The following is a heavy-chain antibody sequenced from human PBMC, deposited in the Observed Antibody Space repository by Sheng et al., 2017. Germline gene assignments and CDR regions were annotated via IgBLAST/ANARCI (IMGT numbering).Heavy chain of an antibody. D-gene: IGHD4-17*01. Sequence: QVQLVESGGGVVQPGRSLRLSCAASGFTFSSYGMHWVRQAPGKGLEWVAVISYDGSNKYYADSVKGRFTISRDNSKNTLYLQMNSLRAEDTAVYYCAKGLDYGGIHWGQGT. J-gene: IGHJ4*02. V-gene: IGHV3-30*18. CDR3: AKGLDYGGIH. CDR1: GFTFSSYG. CDR2: ISYDGSNK.